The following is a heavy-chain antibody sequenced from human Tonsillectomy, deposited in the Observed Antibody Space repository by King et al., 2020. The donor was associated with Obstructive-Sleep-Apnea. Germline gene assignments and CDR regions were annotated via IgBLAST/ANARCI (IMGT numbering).Heavy chain of an antibody. CDR3: ARDLYDIGLMVYYFDS. V-gene: IGHV3-7*03. J-gene: IGHJ4*02. Sequence: QLVESGGDLVQPGGSLRLSCAASGFTFRSYWMNWVRQAPGKGLEWVANIKQDGSEKYYVDSVKGRFTISRDNAKNSLYLQMNSLRAEDTAVYYCARDLYDIGLMVYYFDSWGQGTLVTVSS. CDR2: IKQDGSEK. D-gene: IGHD2-8*01. CDR1: GFTFRSYW.